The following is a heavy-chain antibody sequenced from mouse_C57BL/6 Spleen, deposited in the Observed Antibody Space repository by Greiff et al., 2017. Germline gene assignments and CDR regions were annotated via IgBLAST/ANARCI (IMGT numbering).Heavy chain of an antibody. V-gene: IGHV1-69*01. D-gene: IGHD2-3*01. CDR2: IDPSDSYT. CDR1: GYTFTSYW. Sequence: VQLQQPGAELVMPGASVKLSCKASGYTFTSYWMHWVKQRPGQGLEWIGEIDPSDSYTNYNQKFKGKSTLTVAKSSSQAYLQLSSLTSEDSAVYYCARYEEYFDVWGTGTTVTVSS. J-gene: IGHJ1*03. CDR3: ARYEEYFDV.